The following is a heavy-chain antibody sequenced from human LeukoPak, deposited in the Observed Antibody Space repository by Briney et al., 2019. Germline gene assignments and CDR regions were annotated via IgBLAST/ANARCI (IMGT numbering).Heavy chain of an antibody. V-gene: IGHV4-34*01. CDR3: AGDDYAKADFDY. CDR1: GVSISSYY. Sequence: SETLSLTCSVSGVSISSYYWSWIRQPPGKGLEWIGEINHSGSTNYNPSLKSRVTISVDTSKNQFSLKLSSVTAADTAVYYCAGDDYAKADFDYWGQGTLVTVSS. J-gene: IGHJ4*02. CDR2: INHSGST. D-gene: IGHD3-16*01.